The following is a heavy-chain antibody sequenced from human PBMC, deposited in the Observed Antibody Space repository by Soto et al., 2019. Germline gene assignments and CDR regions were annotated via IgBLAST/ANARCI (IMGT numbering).Heavy chain of an antibody. CDR3: GRQPGHCGRTTCFGYYSVDV. J-gene: IGHJ6*02. CDR2: IYYSGST. V-gene: IGHV4-39*01. D-gene: IGHD2-2*01. CDR1: GGSISSSSYS. Sequence: SETLSLTCSVSGGSISSSSYSWGWIRQPPGKGLDWIGTIYYSGSTHYNPSLEGRVAISADTPNNQLSLRLSSVTAADTAVYYCGRQPGHCGRTTCFGYYSVDVWAQVTTVPVSS.